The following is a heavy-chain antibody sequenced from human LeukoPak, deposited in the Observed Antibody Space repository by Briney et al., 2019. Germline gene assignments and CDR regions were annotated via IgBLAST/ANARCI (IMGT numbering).Heavy chain of an antibody. CDR3: ARGVGGHYYDSSGLSHTFDY. CDR1: GGSFSGYY. J-gene: IGHJ4*02. Sequence: PSETLSLTCAVYGGSFSGYYWSWIRQSPGKGLEWIGQINHSGRTNYNPSLKSRFTISLDASKNQFSLKLSSVTAADTAVYYCARGVGGHYYDSSGLSHTFDYWGQGTLVTVSS. D-gene: IGHD3-22*01. CDR2: INHSGRT. V-gene: IGHV4-34*01.